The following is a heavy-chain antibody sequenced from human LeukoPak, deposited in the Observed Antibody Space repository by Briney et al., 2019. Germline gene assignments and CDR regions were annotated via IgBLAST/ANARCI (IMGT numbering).Heavy chain of an antibody. V-gene: IGHV3-11*01. CDR2: IDRSGDII. J-gene: IGHJ4*02. CDR1: GFSFGDYS. D-gene: IGHD1-26*01. CDR3: VRLGGGSYFDN. Sequence: GGSLRLSCTASGFSFGDYSMGWVRQAPGEGLECISYIDRSGDIIYYAGSMKGRFTISRDNARNSLYLQMNSLRVEDTAVYYCVRLGGGSYFDNWGQGTLVTVSS.